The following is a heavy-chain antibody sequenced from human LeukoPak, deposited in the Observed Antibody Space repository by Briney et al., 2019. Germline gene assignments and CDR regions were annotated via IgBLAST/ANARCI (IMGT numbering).Heavy chain of an antibody. CDR1: GFTFTXXX. CDR3: AAEGPNYVNWFDP. Sequence: SVKVSCXASGFTFTXXXXXXXRQAXGQXXXXXGWIVVXXXXTXXXXXXXXXXXXXXDMSTSTACMELSSLRPEDTAVYYCAAEGPNYVNWFDPWGQGTLVTVSS. D-gene: IGHD4/OR15-4a*01. V-gene: IGHV1-58*01. J-gene: IGHJ5*02. CDR2: IVVXXXXT.